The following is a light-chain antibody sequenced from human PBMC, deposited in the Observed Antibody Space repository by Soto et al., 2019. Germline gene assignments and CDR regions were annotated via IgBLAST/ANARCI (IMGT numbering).Light chain of an antibody. CDR1: QSINNNY. CDR3: QQYGGSPRT. Sequence: EIVLTQSPGTLSLSPGERATLSCRASQSINNNYLAWYQQKRGQAPRLLIYGASGRATGIPDRFSGSGSGTDFSLTISRLEPEEFAVYYCQQYGGSPRTFGQGTKVEIK. V-gene: IGKV3-20*01. J-gene: IGKJ1*01. CDR2: GAS.